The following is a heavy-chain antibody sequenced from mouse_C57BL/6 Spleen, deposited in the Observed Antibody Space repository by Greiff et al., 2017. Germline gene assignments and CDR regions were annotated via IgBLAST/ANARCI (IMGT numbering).Heavy chain of an antibody. CDR2: IDPEDGET. J-gene: IGHJ3*01. Sequence: EVQLQQSGAELVKPGASVTLSCTASGYNITDYYMHWVKQRTEQGLEWIGRIDPEDGETNYAPKFQGKATITADTSSNSAYLQLSSLTSEDTAVYYCARSRYYGSSYTPYWGQGTLVTVSA. D-gene: IGHD1-1*01. CDR3: ARSRYYGSSYTPY. V-gene: IGHV14-2*01. CDR1: GYNITDYY.